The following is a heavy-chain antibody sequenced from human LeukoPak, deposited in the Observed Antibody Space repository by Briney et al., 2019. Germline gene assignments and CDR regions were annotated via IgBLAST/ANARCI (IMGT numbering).Heavy chain of an antibody. D-gene: IGHD3-16*02. CDR1: GASISRHY. Sequence: KPSETLSLTCFVSGASISRHYWTWMRHTPGQGLHWIGYIHSTGTTNYNPSLKSRVTMSLDTSKNQFSLRLNSVAAADTAVYYCARSEYVWGGYRLDFWGRGALVTVSS. CDR2: IHSTGTT. J-gene: IGHJ4*02. CDR3: ARSEYVWGGYRLDF. V-gene: IGHV4-4*08.